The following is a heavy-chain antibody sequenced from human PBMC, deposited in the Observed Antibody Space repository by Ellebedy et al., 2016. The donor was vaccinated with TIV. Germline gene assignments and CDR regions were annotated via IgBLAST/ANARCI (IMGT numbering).Heavy chain of an antibody. CDR2: IMPILDIA. J-gene: IGHJ4*02. Sequence: AASVKVSCKASGGTFSRYALNWVRQAPGQGLKWMGRIMPILDIANYPQKFQGRVTITADKSTSTAYMELRSLRSEDPAVYYCARDLLGSADYWGQGTLVTVSS. CDR1: GGTFSRYA. V-gene: IGHV1-69*04. CDR3: ARDLLGSADY. D-gene: IGHD3-22*01.